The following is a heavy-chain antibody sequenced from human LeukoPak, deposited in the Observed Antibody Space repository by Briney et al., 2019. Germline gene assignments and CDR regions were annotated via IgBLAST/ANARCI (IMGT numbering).Heavy chain of an antibody. D-gene: IGHD3-3*01. CDR1: GFTFSSYS. Sequence: PGGSLRLSCAASGFTFSSYSMNWVRQAPGKGLEWVSSISSSSSYIYYADSVKGRFTISRDNAKNSLYLQMNSLRAEDTAVYYCARAFRDLRFLEWLCPFGYWGQGTLVTVSS. J-gene: IGHJ4*02. V-gene: IGHV3-21*01. CDR2: ISSSSSYI. CDR3: ARAFRDLRFLEWLCPFGY.